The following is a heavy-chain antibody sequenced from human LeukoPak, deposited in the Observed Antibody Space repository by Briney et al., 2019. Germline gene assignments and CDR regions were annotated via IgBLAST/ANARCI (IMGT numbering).Heavy chain of an antibody. D-gene: IGHD4-17*01. CDR3: ARDGYGDYEDGMDV. Sequence: SRGSLRLSCAASGFTFTDYYMSWIRQAPGRGRGWVSYISSSGSTIYYADSVKGRFTISRDNAKNSLYLQMNSLRAEDTAVYYCARDGYGDYEDGMDVWGQGTTVTVSS. CDR1: GFTFTDYY. V-gene: IGHV3-11*01. J-gene: IGHJ6*02. CDR2: ISSSGSTI.